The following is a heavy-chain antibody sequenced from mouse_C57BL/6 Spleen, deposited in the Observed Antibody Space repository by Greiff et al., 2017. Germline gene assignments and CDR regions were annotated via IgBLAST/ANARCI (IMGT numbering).Heavy chain of an antibody. CDR2: IYPSDSET. Sequence: QVQLKQPGAELVRPGSSVKLSCKASGYTFTSYWMDWVKQRPGQGLEWIGNIYPSDSETHYNQKFKDKATLTEDKSSSTAYMQLSSLTSEDSAVYYCARKDYGNFDYWGQGTTLTVSS. V-gene: IGHV1-61*01. D-gene: IGHD2-1*01. J-gene: IGHJ2*01. CDR3: ARKDYGNFDY. CDR1: GYTFTSYW.